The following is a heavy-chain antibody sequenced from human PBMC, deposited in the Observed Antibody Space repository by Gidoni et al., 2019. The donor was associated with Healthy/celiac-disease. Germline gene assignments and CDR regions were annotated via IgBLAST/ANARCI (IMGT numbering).Heavy chain of an antibody. Sequence: EVQLVESGGGLVQPGGSLRLSCAASGFTFSSYWMSWVRQAPGKGLEWVANIKQDGSEKYYVDSVKGRFTISRDNAKNSLYLQMNSLRAEDTAVYYCARMGGLLPWLPDAFDIWGQGTMVTVSS. CDR2: IKQDGSEK. D-gene: IGHD3-16*01. J-gene: IGHJ3*02. CDR1: GFTFSSYW. CDR3: ARMGGLLPWLPDAFDI. V-gene: IGHV3-7*01.